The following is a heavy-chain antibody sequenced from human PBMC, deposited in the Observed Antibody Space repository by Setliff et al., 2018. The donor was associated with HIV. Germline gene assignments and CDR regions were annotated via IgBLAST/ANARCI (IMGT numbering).Heavy chain of an antibody. CDR3: ARYDYGDFDY. CDR1: GGSISSGSYY. V-gene: IGHV4-61*01. D-gene: IGHD4-17*01. CDR2: VYYTGST. J-gene: IGHJ4*02. Sequence: SETLSLTCTVSGGSISSGSYYWSWIRQPPGKGLEWIGYVYYTGSTDYNPSLKSRVTVSVDTSKDQFSLNLSSVTAADTAVYYCARYDYGDFDYWGQGTPVTVSS.